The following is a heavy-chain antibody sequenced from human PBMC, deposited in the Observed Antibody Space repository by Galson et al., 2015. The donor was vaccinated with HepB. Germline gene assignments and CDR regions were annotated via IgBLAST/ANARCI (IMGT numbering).Heavy chain of an antibody. Sequence: SVKVSCKASGYTFTSYGISWVRQAPGQGLEWMGWISAYNGNTNYAQKLQGRVTMTTDTSTSTAYMELRSLRSDDTAVYYCARDPDSSGSGSYWGGKEFDYWGQGTLVTVSS. CDR2: ISAYNGNT. V-gene: IGHV1-18*01. CDR1: GYTFTSYG. D-gene: IGHD1-26*01. CDR3: ARDPDSSGSGSYWGGKEFDY. J-gene: IGHJ4*02.